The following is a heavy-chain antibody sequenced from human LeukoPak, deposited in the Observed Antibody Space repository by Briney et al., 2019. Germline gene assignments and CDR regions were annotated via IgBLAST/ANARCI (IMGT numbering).Heavy chain of an antibody. CDR1: GFTFSSYG. V-gene: IGHV3-30*18. CDR3: AKDLHGVADTSYYFDY. D-gene: IGHD6-19*01. J-gene: IGHJ4*02. CDR2: ISYDGTNK. Sequence: PGGSLRLSCAASGFTFSSYGMHWVRQAPGKGLEWVAAISYDGTNKYYADSVKGRSTISRDNSKNTLYLQMNGLRAEDTAVYYCAKDLHGVADTSYYFDYWGQGTLVTVSS.